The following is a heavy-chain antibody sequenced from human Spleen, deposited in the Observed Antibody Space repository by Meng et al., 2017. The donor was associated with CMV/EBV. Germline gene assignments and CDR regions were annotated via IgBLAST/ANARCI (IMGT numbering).Heavy chain of an antibody. Sequence: ASVKVSCKASGYTFTGQYIHWVRQAPGHGLEWMGWINPNSGNTGYAQKFQGRVTMTRNTSISTAYMELSSLRSEDTAVYYCARMAGSTSCYTDACYYYYGMDVWGQGTTVTVSS. CDR1: GYTFTGQY. D-gene: IGHD2-2*02. V-gene: IGHV1-8*02. CDR2: INPNSGNT. CDR3: ARMAGSTSCYTDACYYYYGMDV. J-gene: IGHJ6*02.